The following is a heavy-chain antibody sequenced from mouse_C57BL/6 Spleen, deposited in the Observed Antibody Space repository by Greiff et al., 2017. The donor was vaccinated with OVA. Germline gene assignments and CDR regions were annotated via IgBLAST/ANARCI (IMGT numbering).Heavy chain of an antibody. V-gene: IGHV1-82*01. J-gene: IGHJ2*01. CDR3: ANEELYFDY. Sequence: VQLQQSGPELVKPGASVKISCKASGYAFSSSWMNWVKQRPGKGLEWIGRIYPGDGDTNYNGKFKGKATLTADKSSSTAYMQLSSLTSEDSAVYFCANEELYFDYWGQGTTLTVSS. CDR1: GYAFSSSW. CDR2: IYPGDGDT.